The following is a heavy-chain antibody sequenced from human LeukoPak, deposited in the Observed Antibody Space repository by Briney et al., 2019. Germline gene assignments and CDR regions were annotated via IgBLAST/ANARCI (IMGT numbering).Heavy chain of an antibody. J-gene: IGHJ5*02. CDR2: INSDGSRT. Sequence: PGGSLRLSCAASGFTFSGHWMHWVRQTPGKGLVWVSRINSDGSRTDYADSVKGRFTISRDNAKNTLYLEMNSLRAEDTAVYYCVRDFAVKVAAYNWFDPWGQGTLVTVSS. CDR1: GFTFSGHW. V-gene: IGHV3-74*01. CDR3: VRDFAVKVAAYNWFDP. D-gene: IGHD6-19*01.